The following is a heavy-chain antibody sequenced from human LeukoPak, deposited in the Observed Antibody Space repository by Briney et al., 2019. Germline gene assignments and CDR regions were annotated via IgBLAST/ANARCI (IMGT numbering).Heavy chain of an antibody. CDR2: ISGGGGST. CDR1: GFTFSSYA. V-gene: IGHV3-23*01. CDR3: ARAMMVVANLWGVFDY. J-gene: IGHJ4*02. D-gene: IGHD3-22*01. Sequence: GGSLRLSCAASGFTFSSYAMSWARQAPGKGLEWVSGISGGGGSTYYADSVKGRFTISRDNSKNTVYLQMNSLRAEDTAVYYCARAMMVVANLWGVFDYWGQGTLVTVSS.